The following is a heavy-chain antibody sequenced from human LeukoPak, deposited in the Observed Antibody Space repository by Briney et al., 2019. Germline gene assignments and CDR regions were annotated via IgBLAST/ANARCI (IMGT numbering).Heavy chain of an antibody. Sequence: SETLSLTCTVSRGSITTYYWSWIRQPAGNGLEWIGDVYYSGSTSYKPSLKSRVSMSGDMSKKQFSLKLRSVTAADTATYYCATDRQEGGSGSYWFDPWGQGTQVTVSS. V-gene: IGHV4-59*01. CDR2: VYYSGST. J-gene: IGHJ5*02. D-gene: IGHD3-10*01. CDR1: RGSITTYY. CDR3: ATDRQEGGSGSYWFDP.